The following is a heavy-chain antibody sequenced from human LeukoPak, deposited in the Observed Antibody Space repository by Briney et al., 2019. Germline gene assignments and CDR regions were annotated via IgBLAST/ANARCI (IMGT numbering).Heavy chain of an antibody. CDR2: INHSGST. J-gene: IGHJ5*02. CDR1: GGSFSDYS. D-gene: IGHD3-16*01. CDR3: ARHGVVTWFDP. Sequence: PSATLSLTCAVYGGSFSDYSWSWLRQTPEKGLEWIGEINHSGSTNYNPSLKSRVIMSVDTSKNQFSVKLRSVTAADTAVYYCARHGVVTWFDPWGQGTLVTVSS. V-gene: IGHV4-34*01.